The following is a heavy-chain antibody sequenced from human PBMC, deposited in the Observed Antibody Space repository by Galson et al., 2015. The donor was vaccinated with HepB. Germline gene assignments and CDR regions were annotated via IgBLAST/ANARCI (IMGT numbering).Heavy chain of an antibody. D-gene: IGHD3-10*01. J-gene: IGHJ4*02. CDR2: IIPMFGVL. CDR1: GVTFSNFA. V-gene: IGHV1-69*13. CDR3: AMPNMDHEGSYCFDY. Sequence: SVKVSCKASGVTFSNFAISWVRQAPGQGLEWMGSIIPMFGVLHLARKFQGRVTMTADASTNTAYMELSSLRSEDTAVYFCAMPNMDHEGSYCFDYWGQGTPVTVSS.